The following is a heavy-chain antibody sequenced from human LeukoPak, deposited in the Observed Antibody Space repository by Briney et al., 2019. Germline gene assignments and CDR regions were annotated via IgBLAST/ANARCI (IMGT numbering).Heavy chain of an antibody. D-gene: IGHD4-17*01. CDR3: ARLYGELWYWFDP. J-gene: IGHJ5*02. Sequence: SETLSLTCTVSGGSISSYYWSWIRQPPGKGLEGIGYIYYSGSTNYNPSLKSRVTISVDTSKNQFSLKLSSVTAADTAVYYCARLYGELWYWFDPWGQGTLVTVSS. CDR1: GGSISSYY. V-gene: IGHV4-59*08. CDR2: IYYSGST.